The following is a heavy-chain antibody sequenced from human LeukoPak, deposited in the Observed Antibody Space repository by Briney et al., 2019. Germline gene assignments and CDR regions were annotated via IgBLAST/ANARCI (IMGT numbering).Heavy chain of an antibody. V-gene: IGHV3-9*01. CDR1: GFTFDDYA. CDR2: ISWSSGSI. J-gene: IGHJ4*02. D-gene: IGHD6-13*01. CDR3: AKSDSSSWEYYFDY. Sequence: GGSLRLSCVASGFTFDDYAMHWVRQAPGKGLEWVSGISWSSGSIGYADSVKGRFTISRDNAKNSLYLQMNNLRAEDTALYYCAKSDSSSWEYYFDYWGQGTLVTVSS.